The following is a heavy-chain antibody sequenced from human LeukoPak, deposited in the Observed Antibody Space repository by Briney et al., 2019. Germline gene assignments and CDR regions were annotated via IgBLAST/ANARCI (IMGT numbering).Heavy chain of an antibody. CDR2: LDPSVGTT. CDR1: GNTFTSHY. CDR3: ARLGPVNY. Sequence: ASVTVSCKASGNTFTSHYLHWVRQAPGQGLEWMGILDPSVGTTTYAQKFQGRITMTRDTSTSTLYMELSSLRSEDTAVYYCARLGPVNYWGQGTLVTVSP. V-gene: IGHV1-46*01. J-gene: IGHJ4*02.